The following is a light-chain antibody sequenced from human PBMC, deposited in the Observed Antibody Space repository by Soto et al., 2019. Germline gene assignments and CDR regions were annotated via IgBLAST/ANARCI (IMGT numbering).Light chain of an antibody. Sequence: QSALTQPASVSGSRGQSITISCTGTSSDVGSYNLVSWYQHHPGKPPKLMIYEVSKRPSGVSNRFSGSKSGNTASLTISGLQAEDEADYYCCSYAGSSTFPYVFGTGTKVTVL. J-gene: IGLJ1*01. CDR3: CSYAGSSTFPYV. CDR1: SSDVGSYNL. V-gene: IGLV2-23*02. CDR2: EVS.